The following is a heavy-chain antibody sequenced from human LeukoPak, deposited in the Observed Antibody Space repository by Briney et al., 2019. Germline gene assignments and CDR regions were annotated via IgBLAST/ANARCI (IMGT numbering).Heavy chain of an antibody. D-gene: IGHD1-14*01. CDR2: LYSDGNT. Sequence: GGSLRLSCAASGFTFITNDMTWVRQAPGRGLEWVSVLYSDGNTKYADSVQGRFTISRDNSKNTLYLEMNSLSPDDTAVYYCARGVEPLAANTLAYWGQGTLVTVSS. CDR1: GFTFITND. J-gene: IGHJ4*02. CDR3: ARGVEPLAANTLAY. V-gene: IGHV3-53*01.